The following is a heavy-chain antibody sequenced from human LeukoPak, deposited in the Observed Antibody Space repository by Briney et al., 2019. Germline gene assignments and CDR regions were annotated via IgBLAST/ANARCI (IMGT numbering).Heavy chain of an antibody. CDR1: GYTFTGYY. J-gene: IGHJ6*04. Sequence: ASVKVSCKASGYTFTGYYMHWVRQAPGQGLEWMGWINPNSGGTNYAQKFQGWVTMTRDTSISTAYMELSRLRSDDTAVYYCARGSAVSTDVYYYYGMDVWGKGTTVTVSS. CDR2: INPNSGGT. CDR3: ARGSAVSTDVYYYYGMDV. V-gene: IGHV1-2*04. D-gene: IGHD4-17*01.